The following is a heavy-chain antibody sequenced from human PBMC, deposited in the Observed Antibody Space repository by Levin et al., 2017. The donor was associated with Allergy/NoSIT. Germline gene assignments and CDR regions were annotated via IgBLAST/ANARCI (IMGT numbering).Heavy chain of an antibody. CDR1: GFTFSSYA. V-gene: IGHV3-23*01. D-gene: IGHD3-22*01. CDR2: ISGSGGST. Sequence: ASVKVSCAASGFTFSSYAMSWVRQAPGKGLEWVSAISGSGGSTYYADSVKGRFTISRDNSKNTLYLQMNSLRAEDTAVYDCAKTPGYYDSSGYYQAFDYWGQGTLVTVAS. CDR3: AKTPGYYDSSGYYQAFDY. J-gene: IGHJ4*02.